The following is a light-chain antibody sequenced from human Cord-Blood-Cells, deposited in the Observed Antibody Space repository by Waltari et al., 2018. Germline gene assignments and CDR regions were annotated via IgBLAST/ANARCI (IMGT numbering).Light chain of an antibody. CDR2: WAS. V-gene: IGKV4-1*01. J-gene: IGKJ1*01. CDR3: QQYYSTPT. CDR1: QSVLYSSNNKNY. Sequence: DIVMTQSPDSLAVSLGERATINCKSSQSVLYSSNNKNYLAWYQQKPGQSPKLLIYWASTRESGVPDRFSGSGSGTDFTLTISSLQAEDGAVYYCQQYYSTPTFGQGTKVEIK.